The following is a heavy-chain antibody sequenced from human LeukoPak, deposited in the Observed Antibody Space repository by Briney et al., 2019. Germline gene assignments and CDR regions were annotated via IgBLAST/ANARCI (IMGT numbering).Heavy chain of an antibody. CDR2: IIPIFGTA. J-gene: IGHJ4*02. Sequence: SVKVSCKASGGTFSSYAISWVRQAPGQGLEWMGGIIPIFGTANYAQKFQGRVTITADESTSTAYMGLSSLRSEDTAVYYCARGLMGYYYDSSGLFTPHYFDYWGQGTLVTVSS. V-gene: IGHV1-69*13. D-gene: IGHD3-22*01. CDR1: GGTFSSYA. CDR3: ARGLMGYYYDSSGLFTPHYFDY.